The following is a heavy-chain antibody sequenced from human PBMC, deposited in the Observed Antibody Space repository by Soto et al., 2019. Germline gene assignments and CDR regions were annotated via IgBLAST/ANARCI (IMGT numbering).Heavy chain of an antibody. CDR1: GFIFENFG. CDR3: AKNQGVELVPLATVDWFDP. D-gene: IGHD1-26*01. V-gene: IGHV3-23*01. Sequence: GGSLRLFCAASGFIFENFGMSWVRQAPGKGLEWISSISGSGFKKYYADSVKGRFTISRDNSKSTVYLELNNLSAEDTAVYHCAKNQGVELVPLATVDWFDPWGQGSVVTVSS. CDR2: ISGSGFKK. J-gene: IGHJ5*02.